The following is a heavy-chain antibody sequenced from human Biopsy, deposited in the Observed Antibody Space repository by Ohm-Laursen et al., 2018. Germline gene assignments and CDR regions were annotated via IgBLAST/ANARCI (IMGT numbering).Heavy chain of an antibody. CDR2: IYYSGST. V-gene: IGHV4-59*08. D-gene: IGHD5-18*01. CDR1: GGSISRYY. Sequence: SETLSLTCPASGGSISRYYWSWIRQPPGKGLEWIGYIYYSGSTNYNPSLKSRVTISVDTSKNQFSLRLSSVTAADTAVYYCARHPTHRIQQIDYWGQGTLVTVSS. J-gene: IGHJ4*02. CDR3: ARHPTHRIQQIDY.